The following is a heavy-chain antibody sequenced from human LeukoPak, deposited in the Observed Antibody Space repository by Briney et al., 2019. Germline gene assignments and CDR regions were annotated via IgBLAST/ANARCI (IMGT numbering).Heavy chain of an antibody. CDR1: GGSFSGYY. CDR3: ARAGTTVTTLGYYYYMDV. D-gene: IGHD4-17*01. J-gene: IGHJ6*03. Sequence: SETLSLTCAVYGGSFSGYYWSWIRQPPGEGLEWIGEINHSGSTHYTPSLKSRVTISVDTSKTQFSLKLSSVTAADTAVYYCARAGTTVTTLGYYYYMDVWGKGTTVTVSS. CDR2: INHSGST. V-gene: IGHV4-34*01.